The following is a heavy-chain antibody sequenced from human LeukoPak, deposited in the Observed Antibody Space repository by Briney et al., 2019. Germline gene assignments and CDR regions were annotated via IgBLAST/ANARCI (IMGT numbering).Heavy chain of an antibody. J-gene: IGHJ4*02. Sequence: ASVKVSCKASGYTFTGYYMHWVRQAPGQGLEWMGMIYPRDGSTSYAQKFQGRVTVTRDTSTSTVHMELSGLRSEDTAVCYCARDQEAFDYWGQGTLVTVSS. CDR1: GYTFTGYY. CDR2: IYPRDGST. CDR3: ARDQEAFDY. V-gene: IGHV1-46*01.